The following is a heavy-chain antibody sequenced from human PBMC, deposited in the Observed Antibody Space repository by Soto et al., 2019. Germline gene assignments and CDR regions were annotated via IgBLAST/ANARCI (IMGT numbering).Heavy chain of an antibody. D-gene: IGHD3-22*01. CDR3: ARKDKSGYFNWFDP. V-gene: IGHV5-51*01. Sequence: GESLKISCRTSGYKFTSSWIAWVRQKPGKGLEWMGIIFPSDSDTRYSPSFQGQVTISADRSTSTVFLQWASLKASDTAVYFCARKDKSGYFNWFDPWGQGTLVTVS. J-gene: IGHJ5*02. CDR2: IFPSDSDT. CDR1: GYKFTSSW.